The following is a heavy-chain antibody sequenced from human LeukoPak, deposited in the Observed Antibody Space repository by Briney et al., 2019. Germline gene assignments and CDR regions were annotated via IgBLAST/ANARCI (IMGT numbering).Heavy chain of an antibody. V-gene: IGHV4-30-2*02. CDR1: GGSISSGGYY. J-gene: IGHJ4*02. CDR3: ARLGRARARYCSSTSCLSY. CDR2: IYHSGST. D-gene: IGHD2-2*01. Sequence: SQTLSLTCTVSGGSISSGGYYWSWIRQPPGKGLEWIGYIYHSGSTYYNPSLKSRVTISVDRSKNQFSLKLSSVTAADTAVYYCARLGRARARYCSSTSCLSYWGQGTLVTVSS.